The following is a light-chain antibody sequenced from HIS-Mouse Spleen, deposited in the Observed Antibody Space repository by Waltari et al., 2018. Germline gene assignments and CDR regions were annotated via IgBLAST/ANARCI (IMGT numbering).Light chain of an antibody. CDR2: YDD. Sequence: QSVLTQPPSVSEAPRQRVTISCSGSSSNIGNNAVNLYQQLPGKAPKLLIYYDDLLPSGVSDRFSGSKSGTSASLAISGLQSEDEADYYCAAWDDRLNGRVFGGGTKLTVL. J-gene: IGLJ3*02. CDR3: AAWDDRLNGRV. V-gene: IGLV1-36*01. CDR1: SSNIGNNA.